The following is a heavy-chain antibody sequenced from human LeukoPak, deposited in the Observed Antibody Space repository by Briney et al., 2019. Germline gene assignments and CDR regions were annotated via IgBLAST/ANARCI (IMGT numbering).Heavy chain of an antibody. D-gene: IGHD3-3*01. J-gene: IGHJ4*02. CDR2: INHSGST. V-gene: IGHV4-34*01. Sequence: SETLSLTCAVYGGSFSGYYWSWIRQPPGKGLEWIGEINHSGSTNYNPSLKSRVTISVDTSKNQFSLKLSSVTAADTAVYYCARLGAGPTYYDFWSGYSSFYFDYWGQGALVTVSS. CDR3: ARLGAGPTYYDFWSGYSSFYFDY. CDR1: GGSFSGYY.